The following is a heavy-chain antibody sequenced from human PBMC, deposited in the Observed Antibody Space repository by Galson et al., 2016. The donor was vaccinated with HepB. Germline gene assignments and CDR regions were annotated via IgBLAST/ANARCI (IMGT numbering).Heavy chain of an antibody. CDR1: GFTFSTYT. V-gene: IGHV3-21*01. CDR2: ISTSGSYK. Sequence: SLRLSCAASGFTFSTYTMNWVRQAPGKGLEWVSSISTSGSYKYDADSVRGRFTISRDTATNSLYLQMNSLRAEDTAVYYCARGITGTIYYHAMDVWGQGTTVTVSS. D-gene: IGHD1-7*01. J-gene: IGHJ6*02. CDR3: ARGITGTIYYHAMDV.